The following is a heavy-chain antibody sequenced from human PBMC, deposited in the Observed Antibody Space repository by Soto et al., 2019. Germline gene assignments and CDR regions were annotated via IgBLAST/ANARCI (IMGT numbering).Heavy chain of an antibody. CDR1: GFRFRNYG. J-gene: IGHJ4*02. D-gene: IGHD3-10*02. CDR2: ISDDEKNK. CDR3: AKDKYVSIPGSPYDY. Sequence: GGSLRLSCEASGFRFRNYGIYCVRQALGKGLEWVAVISDDEKNKYYADSVKGRFTISRYNSRNTLYLQMNSLRVEDTALYYCAKDKYVSIPGSPYDYRGQGTVVTVSS. V-gene: IGHV3-30*18.